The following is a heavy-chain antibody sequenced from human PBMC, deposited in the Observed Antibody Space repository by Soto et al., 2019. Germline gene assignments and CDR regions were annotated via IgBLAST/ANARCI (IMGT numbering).Heavy chain of an antibody. CDR2: VYHTGRT. CDR1: GGSFKSGSYS. Sequence: SETLSLTCTVSGGSFKSGSYSWSWIRQPPGKGLEWIGYVYHTGRTSYNPSLKSRVSMSVDTSKNQFSLKLTSMTAADTAMYYCARMRAAGTFDYWGQGTLVTVSS. J-gene: IGHJ4*02. D-gene: IGHD6-13*01. CDR3: ARMRAAGTFDY. V-gene: IGHV4-61*01.